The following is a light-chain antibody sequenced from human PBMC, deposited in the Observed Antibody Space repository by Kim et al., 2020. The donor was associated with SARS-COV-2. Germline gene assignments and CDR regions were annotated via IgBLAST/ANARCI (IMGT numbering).Light chain of an antibody. Sequence: IVMTQSPATLSVSPGERATLSCRAGQSVSSSLAWYQQKPGQAPRLLIYGASTRATGIPARFSGSGSETEFTLTISSLQSEDFAVYYCHQYNNWPLTFGGGTKVDIK. J-gene: IGKJ4*01. CDR3: HQYNNWPLT. CDR2: GAS. V-gene: IGKV3-15*01. CDR1: QSVSSS.